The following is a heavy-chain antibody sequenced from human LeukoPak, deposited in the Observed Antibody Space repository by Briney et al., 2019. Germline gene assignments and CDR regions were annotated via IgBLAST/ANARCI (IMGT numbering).Heavy chain of an antibody. CDR1: GGSFSGYY. D-gene: IGHD7-27*01. J-gene: IGHJ5*02. CDR2: INHSGST. CDR3: ARHYTGVFGFDP. Sequence: SETLSLTCAVYGGSFSGYYWSWIRQPAGKGLEWIGEINHSGSTNYNPSLESRVAISIDTSKNQFSLRLSSVTAADTALYYCARHYTGVFGFDPWGQGTLVAVSS. V-gene: IGHV4-34*01.